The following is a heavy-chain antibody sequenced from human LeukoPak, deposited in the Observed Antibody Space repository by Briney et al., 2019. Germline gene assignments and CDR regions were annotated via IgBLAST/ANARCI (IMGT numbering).Heavy chain of an antibody. Sequence: GGSLRLSCAASGFTFSSYGMHWVRQAPGKGLEWVAVISYDGSNKYYADSVKGRFTISRDNSKNTLYLQMNSLRAEDTAVYYCAKDLSGSYDYWGQGTLVTVSS. D-gene: IGHD1-26*01. CDR3: AKDLSGSYDY. CDR2: ISYDGSNK. CDR1: GFTFSSYG. V-gene: IGHV3-30*18. J-gene: IGHJ4*02.